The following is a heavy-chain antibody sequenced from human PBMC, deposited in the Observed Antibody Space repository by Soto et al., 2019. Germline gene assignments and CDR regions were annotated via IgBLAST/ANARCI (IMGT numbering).Heavy chain of an antibody. CDR1: GGTMCSGGYD. D-gene: IGHD6-25*01. Sequence: SDTMDLASGVSGGTMCSGGYDWSWIRQPPGKALEWVGYIYYRGGTYYNPSLKDRVTLSLDTSQNQFSLKLSSVTAADTAVYFCAKESVGSASHRHFDRWGQGTLV. V-gene: IGHV4-30-4*02. CDR3: AKESVGSASHRHFDR. CDR2: IYYRGGT. J-gene: IGHJ4*02.